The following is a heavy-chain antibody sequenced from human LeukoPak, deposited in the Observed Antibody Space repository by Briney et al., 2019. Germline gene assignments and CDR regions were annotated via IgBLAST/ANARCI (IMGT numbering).Heavy chain of an antibody. CDR2: ISSSGSTI. CDR3: AREPAGGTAMVTG. CDR1: GFTFSDYY. V-gene: IGHV3-11*01. J-gene: IGHJ4*02. D-gene: IGHD5-18*01. Sequence: GGSLRLSCAASGFTFSDYYMSWIRQAPGKGLEWVSYISSSGSTIYYADSVKGRFTTSRDNAKNSLYLQMNSLRAEDTAVYYCAREPAGGTAMVTGWGQGTLVTVSS.